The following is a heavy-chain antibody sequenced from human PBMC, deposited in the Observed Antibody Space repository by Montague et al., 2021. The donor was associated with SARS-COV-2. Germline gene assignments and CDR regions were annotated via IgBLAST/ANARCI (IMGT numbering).Heavy chain of an antibody. Sequence: SETLSLTCAVYGGSFSGYSWSWIRQPPGKGLEWIGYISSSGSTNYNPSLKSRVTISVDTSKIQFSLRLSSVTSADTAVYYCARDNPSSRRLPMTKGDYYYGMDVWGQGTTVTVSS. CDR3: ARDNPSSRRLPMTKGDYYYGMDV. V-gene: IGHV4-59*01. D-gene: IGHD2/OR15-2a*01. J-gene: IGHJ6*02. CDR1: GGSFSGYS. CDR2: ISSSGST.